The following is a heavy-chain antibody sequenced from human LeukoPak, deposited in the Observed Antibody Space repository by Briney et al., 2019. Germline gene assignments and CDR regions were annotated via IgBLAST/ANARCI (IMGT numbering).Heavy chain of an antibody. V-gene: IGHV1-69*13. CDR2: IIPIFGTA. J-gene: IGHJ4*02. CDR1: GYTFTSYG. D-gene: IGHD3-16*01. Sequence: SVKVSCKASGYTFTSYGISWVRQAPGQGLEWMGGIIPIFGTANYAQKFQGRVTITADESTSTAYMELSSLRSEDTAVYYCARQAGELWFDYWGQGTLVTVSS. CDR3: ARQAGELWFDY.